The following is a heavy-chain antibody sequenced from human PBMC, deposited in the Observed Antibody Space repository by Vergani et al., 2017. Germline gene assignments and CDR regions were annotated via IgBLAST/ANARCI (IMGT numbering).Heavy chain of an antibody. CDR1: GGSISSYY. CDR3: ARAGLRYFDWLFEKGEYFDY. V-gene: IGHV4-59*12. CDR2: IYYSGST. J-gene: IGHJ4*02. Sequence: QLQLQESGPGLVKPSQTLSLTCTVSGGSISSYYWSWIRQPPGKGLEWIGYIYYSGSTYYNPSLKSRVTISVDTSKNQFSLKLSSVTAADTAVYYCARAGLRYFDWLFEKGEYFDYWGQGTLVTVSS. D-gene: IGHD3-9*01.